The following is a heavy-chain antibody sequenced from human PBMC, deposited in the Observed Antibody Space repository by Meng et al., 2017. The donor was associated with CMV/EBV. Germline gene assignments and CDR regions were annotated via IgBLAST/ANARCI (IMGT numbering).Heavy chain of an antibody. CDR3: ARGIAVTGIGVHFDY. J-gene: IGHJ4*02. CDR1: GGSISSSSYY. D-gene: IGHD6-19*01. CDR2: IYYSGST. Sequence: SETLSLTCTVSGGSISSSSYYWGWIRQPPGKGLEWIGSIYYSGSTYYNPSLKSRVTISVDTSKNQFSLKLSSVTAVDTAVYYCARGIAVTGIGVHFDYWGQGNLVTVSS. V-gene: IGHV4-39*07.